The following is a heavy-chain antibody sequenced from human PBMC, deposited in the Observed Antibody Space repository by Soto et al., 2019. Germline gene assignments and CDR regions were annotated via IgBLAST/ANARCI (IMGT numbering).Heavy chain of an antibody. CDR2: IYYSGST. CDR1: GGSISSYY. Sequence: QVQLQESGPGLVKPSETLCLNCAVSGGSISSYYWSWIRQPPGKGLEWIGYIYYSGSTNYNPSLKSRVTISVDTSKNPFSLTLSSVTAADTAVYYCARHGPLTYDILTGYMVGDAFDIWGQETMVTVSS. V-gene: IGHV4-59*08. J-gene: IGHJ3*02. CDR3: ARHGPLTYDILTGYMVGDAFDI. D-gene: IGHD3-9*01.